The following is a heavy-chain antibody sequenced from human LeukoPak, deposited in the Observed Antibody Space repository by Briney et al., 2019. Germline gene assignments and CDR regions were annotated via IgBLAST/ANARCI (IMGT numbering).Heavy chain of an antibody. D-gene: IGHD3-22*01. CDR1: GGSFSGYY. V-gene: IGHV4-34*01. Sequence: SETLSLTCAVYGGSFSGYYWSWIRQPPGKGLEWIGEINHSGSTNYNPSLKSRVTISVDTSKNQFSLRLSSVTAADTAVYYCASTYYDSSGSLYYFDYWGQGTPVTVSS. CDR3: ASTYYDSSGSLYYFDY. J-gene: IGHJ4*02. CDR2: INHSGST.